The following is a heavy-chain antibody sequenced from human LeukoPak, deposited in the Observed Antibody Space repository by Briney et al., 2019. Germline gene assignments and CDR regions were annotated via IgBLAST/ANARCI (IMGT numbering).Heavy chain of an antibody. V-gene: IGHV3-23*01. D-gene: IGHD1-26*01. J-gene: IGHJ5*02. CDR1: GFTFTNYG. CDR3: AKDGVSFNKRWDWFDP. CDR2: MGGSDADR. Sequence: PGGSLRLSCAATGFTFTNYGMSWVRQTPRMGLEWDASMGGSDADRYYADSVKGRFTISRDNSKSAVSLQLNSLRAEDTAVYYCAKDGVSFNKRWDWFDPWGQGTLVTVSS.